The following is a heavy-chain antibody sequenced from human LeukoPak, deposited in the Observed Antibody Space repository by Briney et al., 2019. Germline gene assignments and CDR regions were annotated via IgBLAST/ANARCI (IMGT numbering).Heavy chain of an antibody. D-gene: IGHD2-2*01. CDR1: GFTFSSYS. CDR3: ARSDYCSSTSCYSRAFDF. V-gene: IGHV3-21*01. CDR2: ISSSSSSI. J-gene: IGHJ4*02. Sequence: GGSLRLSCAAPGFTFSSYSMNWVRQAPGKGLEWVSSISSSSSSIYYADSVKGRFTISRDNAKNSLYLQMDSLRAEDTAVYYCARSDYCSSTSCYSRAFDFWGQGTLVTVSS.